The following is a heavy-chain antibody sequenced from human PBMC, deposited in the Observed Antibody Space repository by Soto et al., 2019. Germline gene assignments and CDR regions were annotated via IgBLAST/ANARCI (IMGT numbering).Heavy chain of an antibody. CDR3: ARWSSLDS. CDR2: ISGSDGKT. D-gene: IGHD3-10*01. Sequence: GGTLRLSCAVSGVSFGSYAFYWVRQAQGKGLEWVSTISGSDGKTFYADAVKRLFSISRDISQSTLSLKMNSLRADDTALYYCARWSSLDSWGQGTRATVPQ. J-gene: IGHJ4*02. CDR1: GVSFGSYA. V-gene: IGHV3-23*01.